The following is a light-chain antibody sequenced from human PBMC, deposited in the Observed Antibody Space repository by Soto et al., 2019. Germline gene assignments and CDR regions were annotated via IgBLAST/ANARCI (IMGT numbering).Light chain of an antibody. J-gene: IGLJ2*01. Sequence: QSVLTQPHSASGTPGQRVTISCSGSSSNIGSNYVYWYQQLPGTAPKLLIYSNNQRPSGVPDRFSGSKSGTSASLAISGLRSEDEADYYCAAWDDSLSGPHVVFGGGTKVTVL. CDR2: SNN. CDR3: AAWDDSLSGPHVV. CDR1: SSNIGSNY. V-gene: IGLV1-47*02.